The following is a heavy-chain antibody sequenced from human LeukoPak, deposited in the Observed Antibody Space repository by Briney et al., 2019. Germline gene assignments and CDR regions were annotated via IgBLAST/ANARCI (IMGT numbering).Heavy chain of an antibody. CDR2: IYTSGST. Sequence: PSETLSLTCIVYGGSISSGTYYWSWIRQPAGKGLEWIGRIYTSGSTNYNPSLKSRVTISLDSSKNQFSLKLSSVTAADTAVYYCASTVGSGSYFLDYWGQGTLVTVSS. J-gene: IGHJ4*02. D-gene: IGHD3-10*01. CDR3: ASTVGSGSYFLDY. CDR1: GGSISSGTYY. V-gene: IGHV4-61*02.